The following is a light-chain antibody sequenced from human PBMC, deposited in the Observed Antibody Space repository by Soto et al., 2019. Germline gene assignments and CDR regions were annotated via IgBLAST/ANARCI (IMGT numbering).Light chain of an antibody. J-gene: IGLJ1*01. CDR1: SSDVGGYNY. CDR2: DVT. V-gene: IGLV2-11*01. Sequence: QSALTQPRSVSGSPGQSVTISCTGTSSDVGGYNYVSWYQQYPGKAPKLMIYDVTKRPSGVPDRFSGSKSGNTASLSISGLQAEDEADYYCCSYAGTYIGYVFVSGTKVTVL. CDR3: CSYAGTYIGYV.